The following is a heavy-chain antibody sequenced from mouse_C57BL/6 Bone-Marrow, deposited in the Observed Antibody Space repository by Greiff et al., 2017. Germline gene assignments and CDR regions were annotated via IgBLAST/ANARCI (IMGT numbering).Heavy chain of an antibody. J-gene: IGHJ2*01. CDR1: GFTFSSYA. Sequence: EVKLVESGGGLVKPGGSLKLSCAASGFTFSSYAMSWVRQTPEKRLEWVATISDGGSYTYYPDNVKGRFTISRDNAKNNLYLQMSHLKSEDTAMYYCARAFITTVVGGDYWGQGTTLTVSS. CDR2: ISDGGSYT. CDR3: ARAFITTVVGGDY. D-gene: IGHD1-1*01. V-gene: IGHV5-4*03.